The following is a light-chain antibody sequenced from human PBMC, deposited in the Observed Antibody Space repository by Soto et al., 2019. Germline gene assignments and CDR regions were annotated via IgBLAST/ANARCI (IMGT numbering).Light chain of an antibody. Sequence: QSALTQPASVSGSPGQSITISCTGTSSDVGGYNYVSWFQQHPGKAPKLKIYEVSNRPSGVSNRFSGSKSGYTASLTISELQAEDEAEYYCPSFTSSSTWVFGGGTKVTVL. V-gene: IGLV2-14*03. CDR2: EVS. J-gene: IGLJ3*02. CDR1: SSDVGGYNY. CDR3: PSFTSSSTWV.